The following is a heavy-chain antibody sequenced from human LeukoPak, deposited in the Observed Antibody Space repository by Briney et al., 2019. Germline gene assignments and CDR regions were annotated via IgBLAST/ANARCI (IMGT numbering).Heavy chain of an antibody. CDR2: ISSSSSTI. D-gene: IGHD1-26*01. CDR3: ARAPLVGATLSWFDP. J-gene: IGHJ5*02. CDR1: GFTFSSYS. Sequence: GGSLRLPCAASGFTFSSYSMNWVRQAPGKGLEWVSYISSSSSTIYYADSVKGRFTISRDNAKNSLYLQMNSLRAEDTAVYYCARAPLVGATLSWFDPWGQGTLVTVSS. V-gene: IGHV3-48*04.